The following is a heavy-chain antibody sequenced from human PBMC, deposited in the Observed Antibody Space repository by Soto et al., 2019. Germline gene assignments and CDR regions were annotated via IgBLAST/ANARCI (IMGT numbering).Heavy chain of an antibody. D-gene: IGHD4-17*01. CDR3: ARANRDYPGSYFDY. CDR2: IYYSGST. J-gene: IGHJ4*02. V-gene: IGHV4-59*01. Sequence: SETLSLTCTVSGGSISSYYWSWIRQPPGKGLEWIGYIYYSGSTNYNPSLKSRVTISVDTSKNQFSLKLSSVTAADTAVYYWARANRDYPGSYFDYWGQGTLVTVSS. CDR1: GGSISSYY.